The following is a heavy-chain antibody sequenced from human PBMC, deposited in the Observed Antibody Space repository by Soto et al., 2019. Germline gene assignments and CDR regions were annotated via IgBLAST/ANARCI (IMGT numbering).Heavy chain of an antibody. CDR3: ATAAGHTHGTYYFDY. CDR1: GDSVSTNIAA. V-gene: IGHV6-1*01. D-gene: IGHD1-26*01. CDR2: TYYRSKWYN. Sequence: SQTLSLTCAISGDSVSTNIAAWNWISQSPSRGLEWLGRTYYRSKWYNEYAVSVKSRMTINPDTSKNQFSPQLNSVTPEDTAVYYCATAAGHTHGTYYFDYWAQGTLVTVSS. J-gene: IGHJ4*02.